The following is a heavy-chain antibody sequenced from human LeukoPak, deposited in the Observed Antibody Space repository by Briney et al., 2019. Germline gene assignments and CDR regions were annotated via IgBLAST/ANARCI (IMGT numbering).Heavy chain of an antibody. CDR2: IKQDGSEK. D-gene: IGHD6-19*01. CDR1: GFIFSSYA. Sequence: GGSLRLSCAASGFIFSSYAMSWVRQAPGKGLEWVANIKQDGSEKHYVDSVKGRFTISRDNAKNSLYLQMNSLRAEDTAVYYCARWGSGWYASPYDAFDIWGQGTMVTVSS. CDR3: ARWGSGWYASPYDAFDI. J-gene: IGHJ3*02. V-gene: IGHV3-7*01.